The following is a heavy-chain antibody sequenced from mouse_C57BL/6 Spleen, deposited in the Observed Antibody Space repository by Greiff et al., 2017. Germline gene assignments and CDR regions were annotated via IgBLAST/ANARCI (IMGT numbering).Heavy chain of an antibody. V-gene: IGHV1-7*01. Sequence: VQLQQSGAELAKPGASVKLSCKASGYTFTSYWMHWVKQRPGQGLEWIGYINPSSGYTKYNQKFKDKATLTADKSSSTAYMQLSSLTYEDSAVYYCAGPWDTMGYYGTHYAMDYWGQGTSVTVSS. J-gene: IGHJ4*01. CDR3: AGPWDTMGYYGTHYAMDY. D-gene: IGHD1-1*01. CDR2: INPSSGYT. CDR1: GYTFTSYW.